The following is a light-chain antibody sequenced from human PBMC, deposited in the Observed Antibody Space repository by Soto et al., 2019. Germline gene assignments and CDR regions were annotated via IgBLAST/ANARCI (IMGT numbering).Light chain of an antibody. V-gene: IGLV2-14*01. J-gene: IGLJ1*01. Sequence: QSALTQPASVSGSPGQSITSSCTGTSRDVGGYNYVSWYQQQPGKAPKLMIYEVSNRPSGVSNRFSGSKSGNTASLTISGLQAEDEADYYCSSYTSSSTLVFGTGTKVTVL. CDR2: EVS. CDR3: SSYTSSSTLV. CDR1: SRDVGGYNY.